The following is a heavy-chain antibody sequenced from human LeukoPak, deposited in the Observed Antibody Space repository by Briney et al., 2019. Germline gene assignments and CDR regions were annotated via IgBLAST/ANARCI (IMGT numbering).Heavy chain of an antibody. CDR2: ISYDGSNK. CDR1: GFTFSSYA. J-gene: IGHJ4*02. V-gene: IGHV3-30-3*01. Sequence: AGGSLRLSCAASGFTFSSYAMHWVRQAPGKGLEWVAVISYDGSNKYYADSVKGRFTISRDNSKNTLYLQMNSLRAEDTAVYYCARDVRSLYCFDYWGQGTLVTVSS. CDR3: ARDVRSLYCFDY. D-gene: IGHD2-15*01.